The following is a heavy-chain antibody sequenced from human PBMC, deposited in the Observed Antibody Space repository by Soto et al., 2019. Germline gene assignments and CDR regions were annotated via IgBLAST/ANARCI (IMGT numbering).Heavy chain of an antibody. CDR1: GFTFSSYW. CDR2: IKQDGSEK. V-gene: IGHV3-7*01. D-gene: IGHD3-3*01. J-gene: IGHJ5*01. CDR3: ARDYIPQSYDFWSGYSLQNWFDS. Sequence: GGSLRLSCAASGFTFSSYWMSWVRQTPGKGLEWVANIKQDGSEKYYVDSVKGRFTISRDNAKNSLYLQMNSLRAEDTAVYYCARDYIPQSYDFWSGYSLQNWFDSWGQGTLVTVSS.